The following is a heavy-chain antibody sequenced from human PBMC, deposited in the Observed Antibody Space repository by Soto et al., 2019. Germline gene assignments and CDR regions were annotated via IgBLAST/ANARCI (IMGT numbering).Heavy chain of an antibody. D-gene: IGHD6-13*01. CDR3: AKGDSSSWFYFDY. CDR2: ITASGAST. V-gene: IGHV3-23*01. J-gene: IGHJ4*02. CDR1: QFTFSIYA. Sequence: EVQLLESGGDLVQPGGSLRLSCAASQFTFSIYAMSWVRQAPGKGLEWVSGITASGASTYYADSVKGRFPISRDNSKNTVYLQMNSLPADDAAIYYCAKGDSSSWFYFDYWVQGTLVTVSS.